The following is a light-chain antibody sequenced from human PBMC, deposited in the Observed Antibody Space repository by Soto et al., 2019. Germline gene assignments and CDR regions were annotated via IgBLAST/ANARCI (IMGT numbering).Light chain of an antibody. J-gene: IGLJ3*02. CDR2: VNR. Sequence: QSVLTQPPSVSGAPGQRVTISCTGSSSNIGARYDVHWYQQLPGTAPKLLIYVNRNRPSGVPDRFSGSRSGTSASLAITGLQAEDEADYYCQSYDSSLSGSKVFGGGTKVTVL. CDR3: QSYDSSLSGSKV. CDR1: SSNIGARYD. V-gene: IGLV1-40*01.